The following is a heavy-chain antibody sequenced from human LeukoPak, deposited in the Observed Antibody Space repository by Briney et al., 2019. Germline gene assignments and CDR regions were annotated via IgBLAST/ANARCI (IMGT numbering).Heavy chain of an antibody. J-gene: IGHJ4*02. CDR2: ISGSGGST. CDR1: GFTFSNYG. V-gene: IGHV3-23*01. CDR3: AKDSKWQWLLHDFGY. Sequence: GGSLRLSCAASGFTFSNYGMSWVRQAPGKGLEWVSAISGSGGSTYYADSVKGRFTISRDNSKNTLYLQMNSLRPEDTAVYYCAKDSKWQWLLHDFGYWGQGTLVTVSS. D-gene: IGHD6-19*01.